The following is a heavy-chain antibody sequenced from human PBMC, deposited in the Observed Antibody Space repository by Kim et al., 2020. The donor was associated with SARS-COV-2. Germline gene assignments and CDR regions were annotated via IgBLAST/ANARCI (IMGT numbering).Heavy chain of an antibody. V-gene: IGHV3-33*06. CDR1: GFTFSSYG. CDR2: IWYDGSNK. D-gene: IGHD3-16*01. CDR3: AKDRFPLDAFDI. Sequence: GGSLRLSCAASGFTFSSYGMHWVRQAPGKGLEWVAVIWYDGSNKYYADSVKGRFTISRDNSKNTLYLQMNSLRAEDTAVYYCAKDRFPLDAFDIWGQGTMVTVSS. J-gene: IGHJ3*02.